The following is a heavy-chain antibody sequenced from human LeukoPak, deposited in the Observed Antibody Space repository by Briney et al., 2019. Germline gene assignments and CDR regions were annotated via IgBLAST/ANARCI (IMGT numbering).Heavy chain of an antibody. D-gene: IGHD5-24*01. Sequence: GESLKISCKGSGYNFANYWIGWVRQMPGKGLGWMGLIYPDDSNTIYRPSFQGQLTISADKSTSTAYLQWSSLKASDTAMYYCARHINGYNPFDYWGQGSLVTVSS. CDR1: GYNFANYW. J-gene: IGHJ4*02. V-gene: IGHV5-51*01. CDR3: ARHINGYNPFDY. CDR2: IYPDDSNT.